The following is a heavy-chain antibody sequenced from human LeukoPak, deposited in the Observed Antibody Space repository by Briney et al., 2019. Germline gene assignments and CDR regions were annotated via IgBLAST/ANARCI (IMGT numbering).Heavy chain of an antibody. CDR2: IYYSGST. CDR1: GYSISSGYY. CDR3: ARLVVSSWYHEVLLGRDY. D-gene: IGHD6-13*01. J-gene: IGHJ4*02. Sequence: SETLSLTCTVSGYSISSGYYWGWIRQPPGKGLEWIGYIYYSGSTNYNPSLKSRVTISVDTSKNQFSLKLSSVTAADTAVYYCARLVVSSWYHEVLLGRDYWGQGTLVTVSS. V-gene: IGHV4-38-2*02.